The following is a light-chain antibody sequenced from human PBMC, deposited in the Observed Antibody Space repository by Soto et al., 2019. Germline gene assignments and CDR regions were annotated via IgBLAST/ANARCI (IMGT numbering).Light chain of an antibody. V-gene: IGKV3-20*01. Sequence: EIVLAQSPGTLSLSPGESATLSCRASQSVSSSFLAWYQQKAGQAPGLLIYGASRRATGIPDRFSGSGSGTDFTLTISRLEPEDFAVYYCQQYVSSPWAFGQGTKVDNK. J-gene: IGKJ1*01. CDR3: QQYVSSPWA. CDR1: QSVSSSF. CDR2: GAS.